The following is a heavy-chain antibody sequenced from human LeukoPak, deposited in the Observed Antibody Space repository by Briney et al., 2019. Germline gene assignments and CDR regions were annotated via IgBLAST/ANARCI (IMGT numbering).Heavy chain of an antibody. Sequence: ASVKVSCKASGYTFTSYYMHWVRQATGQGLEWMGIINPSGGSTSYAQKFQGRVTMTRDMSTSTVYMELSSLRSEDTAMYYCARAIEFQQNDYWGQGTLVTVSS. D-gene: IGHD6-13*01. CDR1: GYTFTSYY. V-gene: IGHV1-46*01. CDR2: INPSGGST. J-gene: IGHJ4*02. CDR3: ARAIEFQQNDY.